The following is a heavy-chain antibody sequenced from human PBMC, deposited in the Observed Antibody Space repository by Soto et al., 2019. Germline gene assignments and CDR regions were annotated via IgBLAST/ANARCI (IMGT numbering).Heavy chain of an antibody. CDR2: INPSGGST. CDR1: GYTFTSYY. V-gene: IGHV1-46*03. CDR3: ARVPKYSGYENANYYYYMDV. Sequence: GASVKVSCKASGYTFTSYYMHWVRQAPGQGLEWMGIINPSGGSTSYAQKFQGRVTMTRDTSTSTVYMELSSLRSEDTAVYYCARVPKYSGYENANYYYYMDVWGKGTTVTVSS. D-gene: IGHD5-12*01. J-gene: IGHJ6*03.